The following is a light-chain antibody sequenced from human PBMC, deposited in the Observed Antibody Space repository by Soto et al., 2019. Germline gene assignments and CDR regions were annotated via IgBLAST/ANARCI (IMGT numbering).Light chain of an antibody. V-gene: IGLV2-11*01. J-gene: IGLJ2*01. Sequence: QSALTQPRSVSGSPGQSVTISCTGTSSDVGGYNYVSWYQHHPGKAPKFIIFDVSSRPSGVPDRFSGSKSGNTAYLTISGLQAEDEADYYCCSLAGGNFFRVFGGGTKLTVL. CDR1: SSDVGGYNY. CDR3: CSLAGGNFFRV. CDR2: DVS.